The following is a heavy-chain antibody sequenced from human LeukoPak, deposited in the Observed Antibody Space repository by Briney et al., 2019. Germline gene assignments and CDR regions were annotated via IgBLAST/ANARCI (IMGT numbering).Heavy chain of an antibody. Sequence: PSETLSLTCAVYGGSFSGYYWSSSRHPPAQGLEWIGEINHSGSTNYNPSLKSRVTISVDTSKNQFSLKLSSVTAADTAVYYCARAAQLGRPNFDYWGQGTLVTVSS. D-gene: IGHD7-27*01. CDR1: GGSFSGYY. CDR2: INHSGST. J-gene: IGHJ4*02. V-gene: IGHV4-34*01. CDR3: ARAAQLGRPNFDY.